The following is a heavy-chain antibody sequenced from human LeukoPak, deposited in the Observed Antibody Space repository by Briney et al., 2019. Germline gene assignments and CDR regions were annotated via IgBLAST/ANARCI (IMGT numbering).Heavy chain of an antibody. Sequence: GGSLRLSCAASGFTFSSYSMNWVRQAPGKGLEWVSGISWNSGSIGYADSVKGRFTISRDNAKNSLYLQMNSLRAEDTALYYCAKDIEQQLVWGNNWFDPWGQGTLVTVSS. CDR2: ISWNSGSI. CDR1: GFTFSSYS. J-gene: IGHJ5*02. V-gene: IGHV3-9*01. CDR3: AKDIEQQLVWGNNWFDP. D-gene: IGHD6-13*01.